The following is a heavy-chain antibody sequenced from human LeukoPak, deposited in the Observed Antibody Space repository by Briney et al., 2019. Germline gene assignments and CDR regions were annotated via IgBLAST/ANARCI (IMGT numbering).Heavy chain of an antibody. J-gene: IGHJ3*02. V-gene: IGHV4-59*01. CDR2: IYYSGST. CDR3: ARDPHLDTFDI. CDR1: GGSISSYY. Sequence: PSETLSLTCTVSGGSISSYYWSWIRQPPGKGLEWIGYIYYSGSTNYNPSLKSRVTISVDTSKNQFSLKLSSVTAADTAVYYCARDPHLDTFDIWGQGTMVTVSS.